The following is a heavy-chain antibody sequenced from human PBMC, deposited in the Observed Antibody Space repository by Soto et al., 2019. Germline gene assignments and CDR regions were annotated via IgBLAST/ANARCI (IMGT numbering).Heavy chain of an antibody. V-gene: IGHV1-18*01. CDR2: ISAYNGNT. CDR3: ARWFGGVSAAMFDY. J-gene: IGHJ4*02. D-gene: IGHD2-2*01. CDR1: GYTFTSYG. Sequence: ASVKVSCKASGYTFTSYGISWVRQAPGQGLEWMGWISAYNGNTNYAQKLQGRVTMTTDTSTSTAYMELRSLRSDDTAVYYCARWFGGVSAAMFDYWGQGTLVTVSS.